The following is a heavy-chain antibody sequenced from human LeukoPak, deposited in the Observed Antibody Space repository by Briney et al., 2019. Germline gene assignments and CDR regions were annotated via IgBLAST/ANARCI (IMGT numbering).Heavy chain of an antibody. CDR3: ARMRHCSSTSCYLNYFDY. CDR1: GYTFTGYY. D-gene: IGHD2-2*01. Sequence: ASVKVSCKASGYTFTGYYMHWVRQAPGQGLEWMGWINPNSGGTNYAQKFQGRVTMTRDTSISTAYMELSSLRSEDTAVYYCARMRHCSSTSCYLNYFDYWGQGTLVTVSS. V-gene: IGHV1-2*02. CDR2: INPNSGGT. J-gene: IGHJ4*02.